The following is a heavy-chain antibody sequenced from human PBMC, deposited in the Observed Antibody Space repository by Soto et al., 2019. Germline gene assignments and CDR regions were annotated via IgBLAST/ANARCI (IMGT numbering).Heavy chain of an antibody. Sequence: QVQLVQSGAEVKKPGSSVKVSCKASGGTFSSYAISWVRQAPGQGLEWMGGIIPIFGTANYAQKFQGRVTITADDSTSTAYMELSSLRSEDTAVYYCARERKGIAVAGRYFVYWGQGTLVTVSS. CDR3: ARERKGIAVAGRYFVY. V-gene: IGHV1-69*12. CDR2: IIPIFGTA. J-gene: IGHJ4*02. D-gene: IGHD6-19*01. CDR1: GGTFSSYA.